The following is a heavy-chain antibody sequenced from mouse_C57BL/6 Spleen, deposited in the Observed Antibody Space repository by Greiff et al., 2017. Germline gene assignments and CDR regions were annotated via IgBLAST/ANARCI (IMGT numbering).Heavy chain of an antibody. J-gene: IGHJ1*03. CDR3: YYYGSSYNWYFDV. D-gene: IGHD1-1*01. Sequence: EVKLVESGAELVKPGASVKLSCTASGFNIKDYYMHWVKQRTEQGLEWIGRIDPEDGETKYAPKFQGKATITADTSSNTAYLQLSSLTSEDTAVYYCYYYGSSYNWYFDVWGTGTTVTVSS. CDR1: GFNIKDYY. CDR2: IDPEDGET. V-gene: IGHV14-2*01.